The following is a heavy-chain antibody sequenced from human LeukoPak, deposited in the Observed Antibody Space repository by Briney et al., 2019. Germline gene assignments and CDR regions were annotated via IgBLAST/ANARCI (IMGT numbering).Heavy chain of an antibody. CDR2: IYYSGST. D-gene: IGHD5/OR15-5a*01. J-gene: IGHJ4*02. Sequence: SETLSLTCTVSGGSVISGSYYWSWVRQPPGKGLQWIGYIYYSGSTKYNPSLRSRVTISVDTSKNQFSLRLSSVTAADTAVYFCASAIVSTPYYFDYWGQGTLVTVSS. V-gene: IGHV4-61*01. CDR1: GGSVISGSYY. CDR3: ASAIVSTPYYFDY.